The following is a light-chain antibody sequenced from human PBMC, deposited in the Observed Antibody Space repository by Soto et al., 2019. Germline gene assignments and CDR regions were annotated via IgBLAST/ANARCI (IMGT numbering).Light chain of an antibody. V-gene: IGLV2-18*02. CDR3: SSYTTSTTYV. J-gene: IGLJ1*01. Sequence: QSVLTQPPSVSGSPGQSVTISCTGTSSDVGSYNRVSWYQQPPGTAPKLMIYEVSNRPSGVPDRFSGSKPDNTSSLTISGLQAEDEADYYCSSYTTSTTYVFGTGTKVTVL. CDR2: EVS. CDR1: SSDVGSYNR.